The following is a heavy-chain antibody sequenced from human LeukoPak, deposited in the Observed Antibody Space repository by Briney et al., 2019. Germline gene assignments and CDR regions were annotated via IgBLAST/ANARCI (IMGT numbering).Heavy chain of an antibody. CDR2: IYPGDSDT. CDR1: GYSFTSYW. V-gene: IGHV5-51*01. CDR3: ARPRVGSTDAFDL. Sequence: GESLKISCKGSGYSFTSYWIGWVRQMPGKGLEWMGIIYPGDSDTRYSPSFQGQVTISADKSISTAYLQWSSLKAADTAMYYCARPRVGSTDAFDLWGQGTMVTVSS. D-gene: IGHD2-15*01. J-gene: IGHJ3*01.